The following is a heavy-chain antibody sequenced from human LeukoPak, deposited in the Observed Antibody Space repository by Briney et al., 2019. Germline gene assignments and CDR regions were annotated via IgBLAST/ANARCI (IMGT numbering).Heavy chain of an antibody. D-gene: IGHD3-22*01. J-gene: IGHJ4*02. CDR3: ARGGVGYYDSSVTYYFDY. V-gene: IGHV1-8*03. CDR1: GYTFTSYD. CDR2: MNPNSGNT. Sequence: ASVKVSCKASGYTFTSYDINWVRQATAQGLEWMGWMNPNSGNTGYAQKFQGRVTITRNTSISTAYMELSSLRSEDTAVYYCARGGVGYYDSSVTYYFDYWGQGTLVTVSS.